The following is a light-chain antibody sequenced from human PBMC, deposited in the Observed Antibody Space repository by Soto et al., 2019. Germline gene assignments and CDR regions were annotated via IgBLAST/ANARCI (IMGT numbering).Light chain of an antibody. V-gene: IGLV2-8*01. J-gene: IGLJ3*02. Sequence: QSALTQPPSASGSPGQSVTISCTGTSSDDGGYNYVSWYQQYPGRAPKLTIYEVTKRPSGVPDRFSGSKSGNTASLTVSGLQAEDEADYYCSSYAASNNFYFVFGGGTKLTVL. CDR1: SSDDGGYNY. CDR2: EVT. CDR3: SSYAASNNFYFV.